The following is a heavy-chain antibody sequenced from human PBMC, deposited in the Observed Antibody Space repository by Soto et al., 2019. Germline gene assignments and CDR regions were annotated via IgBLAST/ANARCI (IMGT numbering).Heavy chain of an antibody. CDR2: ISSSSSTI. CDR1: GFTFSSYS. Sequence: GGSLRLSCAASGFTFSSYSMNWVRQAPGKGLEWVSYISSSSSTIYYADSVKGRFTISRDNAKNSLYLQMNSLRDEDTAVYYCARDSYYVWGSYRSERGDYWGQGTLVTVSS. CDR3: ARDSYYVWGSYRSERGDY. J-gene: IGHJ4*02. V-gene: IGHV3-48*02. D-gene: IGHD3-16*02.